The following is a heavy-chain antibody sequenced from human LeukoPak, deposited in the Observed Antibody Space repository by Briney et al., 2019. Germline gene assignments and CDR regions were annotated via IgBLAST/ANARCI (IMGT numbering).Heavy chain of an antibody. Sequence: SETLSLTCTVSGGSISSYYWGWIRQPPGKGLEWIGSIYYSGSTYYNPSLKSRVTISVDTSKNQFSLKLSSVTAADTAVYYCARGGWYARSYLDYWGQGTLVTVSS. CDR2: IYYSGST. J-gene: IGHJ4*02. D-gene: IGHD6-19*01. V-gene: IGHV4-39*07. CDR3: ARGGWYARSYLDY. CDR1: GGSISSYY.